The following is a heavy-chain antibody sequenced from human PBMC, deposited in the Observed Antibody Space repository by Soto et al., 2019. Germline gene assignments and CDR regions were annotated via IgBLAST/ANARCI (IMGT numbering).Heavy chain of an antibody. D-gene: IGHD2-8*01. CDR1: GFTFKDYA. V-gene: IGHV3-9*01. J-gene: IGHJ6*03. CDR2: ITWNSVTM. Sequence: EVQLVESGGGLVQPGRSLRLSCVASGFTFKDYAFHWVRQVPGKGLEWVSVITWNSVTMGYADSVKGRFTISKDDAKNCLYLEMRSPSPEDTALYYCASSGVFSPNVRSYHLYYYVDVWGKGTTVTVSS. CDR3: ASSGVFSPNVRSYHLYYYVDV.